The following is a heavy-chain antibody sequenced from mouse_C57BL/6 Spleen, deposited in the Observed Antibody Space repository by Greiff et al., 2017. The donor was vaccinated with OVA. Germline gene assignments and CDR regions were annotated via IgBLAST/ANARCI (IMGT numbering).Heavy chain of an antibody. J-gene: IGHJ2*01. Sequence: VQLQQPGAELVRPGSSVKLSCKASGYTFTSYWMHWVKQRPIQGLEWIGNIDPSDSETHYNQKFKDKATLTVDKSSSTAYMQLSSLTSEDSAVYNCARQSMDDYDEEFDYWGKGTTLTVSS. CDR2: IDPSDSET. CDR1: GYTFTSYW. V-gene: IGHV1-52*01. D-gene: IGHD2-4*01. CDR3: ARQSMDDYDEEFDY.